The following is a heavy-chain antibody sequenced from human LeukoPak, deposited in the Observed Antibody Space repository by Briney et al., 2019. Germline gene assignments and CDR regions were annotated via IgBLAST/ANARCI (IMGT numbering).Heavy chain of an antibody. CDR2: IRTKVNSYAT. J-gene: IGHJ4*02. D-gene: IGHD2-15*01. V-gene: IGHV3-73*01. Sequence: GGSLRLSCAASGFTFSTFAMIWVRQASGKGLEWIGRIRTKVNSYATAYSASVKGRFTISRDDSKNTAYLQMNSLRAEDTAVYYCAKDLSCIGFGYWGQGTLVTVSS. CDR1: GFTFSTFA. CDR3: AKDLSCIGFGY.